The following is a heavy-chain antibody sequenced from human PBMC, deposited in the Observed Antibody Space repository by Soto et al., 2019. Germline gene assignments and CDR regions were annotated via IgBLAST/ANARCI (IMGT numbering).Heavy chain of an antibody. V-gene: IGHV4-30-2*01. D-gene: IGHD6-13*01. Sequence: SETLSLTCAVSGGSISSGGYSWSWIRQPPGKGLEWIGYIYHSGSTYYNPSLKSRVTISVDRSKNQFSLKLSSVTAADTAVYYCARDLGAIAAAGDPPLGWFDPWGQGTLVTVSS. CDR1: GGSISSGGYS. CDR3: ARDLGAIAAAGDPPLGWFDP. J-gene: IGHJ5*02. CDR2: IYHSGST.